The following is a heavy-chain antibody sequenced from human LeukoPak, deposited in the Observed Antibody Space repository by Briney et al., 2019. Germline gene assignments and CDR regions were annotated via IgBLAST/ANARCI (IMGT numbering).Heavy chain of an antibody. V-gene: IGHV1-3*01. CDR2: INAGNGNT. Sequence: ASVKVSCKTSGYTFTSYLLHWVRLAPGQSLEWMGWINAGNGNTKYSQRFQGRITFSRDTSATTAYMELSSLTSEDTAVYYCARAFYSASGSYPHWGQETLVTVSS. CDR3: ARAFYSASGSYPH. J-gene: IGHJ4*02. CDR1: GYTFTSYL. D-gene: IGHD3-10*01.